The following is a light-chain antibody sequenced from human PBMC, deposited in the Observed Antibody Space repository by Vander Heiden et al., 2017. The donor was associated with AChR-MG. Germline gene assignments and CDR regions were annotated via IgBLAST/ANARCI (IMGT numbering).Light chain of an antibody. Sequence: DVVMTRSPLSLTVTLGQPASISCGSSQSLVHSDGTTYLNWFQQRPGQSPRRLIYKVSNRDSGVPDRFSGSGSGSDFTLKISRVEAEDVGVYYCMQGTHWPLTFGQGTKLEIK. CDR3: MQGTHWPLT. CDR1: QSLVHSDGTTY. V-gene: IGKV2-30*02. J-gene: IGKJ2*01. CDR2: KVS.